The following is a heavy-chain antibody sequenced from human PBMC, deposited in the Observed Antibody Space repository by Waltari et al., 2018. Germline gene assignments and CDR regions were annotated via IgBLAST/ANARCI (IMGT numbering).Heavy chain of an antibody. V-gene: IGHV3-7*01. CDR2: VKEDGSEK. CDR3: ARGRVDFAY. J-gene: IGHJ4*02. Sequence: EVQLVDSGGNLVQPGGSLRLSCAASGFAFSTSWMSWVRQAPGKGLEWVANVKEDGSEKYYVDSVKGRFTISRDNAKNSLYLQMNSLRAEDTAVYFCARGRVDFAYWGQGTLVTVSS. CDR1: GFAFSTSW.